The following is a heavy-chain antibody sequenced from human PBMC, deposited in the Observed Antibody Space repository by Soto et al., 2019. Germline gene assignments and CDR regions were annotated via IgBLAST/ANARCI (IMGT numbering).Heavy chain of an antibody. CDR1: GFTFSSYA. Sequence: GGSLRLSCAASGFTFSSYAMHWVRQAPGKGLEWVAVISYDGSNKYYADSVKGRFTISRDNSKNTLYLRMNSLRAEDTAVYYCARDVGPVTTNPLLDYWGQGTLVTVSS. J-gene: IGHJ4*02. V-gene: IGHV3-30-3*01. CDR2: ISYDGSNK. CDR3: ARDVGPVTTNPLLDY. D-gene: IGHD4-4*01.